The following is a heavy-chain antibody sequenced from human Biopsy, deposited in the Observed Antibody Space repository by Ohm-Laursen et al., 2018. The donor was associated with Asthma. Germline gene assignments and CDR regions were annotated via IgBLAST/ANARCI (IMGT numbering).Heavy chain of an antibody. J-gene: IGHJ4*02. CDR1: GFTFSSYS. Sequence: SLRLSCAASGFTFSSYSMNWVRQAPGKGLEWVSYISSSSSTIYYADSVKGRFTISRDNAKNSLYLQMNSLRDEDTAGYYCARFKRGYSYGYAGVFDYWGQGTLVTVSS. V-gene: IGHV3-48*02. D-gene: IGHD5-18*01. CDR3: ARFKRGYSYGYAGVFDY. CDR2: ISSSSSTI.